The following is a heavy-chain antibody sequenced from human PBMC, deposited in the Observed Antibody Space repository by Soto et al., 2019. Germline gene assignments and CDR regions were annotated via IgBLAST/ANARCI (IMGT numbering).Heavy chain of an antibody. V-gene: IGHV4-34*01. J-gene: IGHJ4*02. Sequence: QVQLQQWGAGLLKPSETLSLTCAVYGGSFSGYYWSWIRQPPGKGLEWIGEINHSGSTNYNPSLKSRVTISVDTSKNQFSLKLSSVTAADTAVYYCARGMRQLWRGYYFDYWGQGTLVTVSS. D-gene: IGHD5-18*01. CDR1: GGSFSGYY. CDR2: INHSGST. CDR3: ARGMRQLWRGYYFDY.